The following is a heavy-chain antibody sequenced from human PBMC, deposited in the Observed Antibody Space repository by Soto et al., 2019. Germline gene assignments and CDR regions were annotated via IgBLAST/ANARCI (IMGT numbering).Heavy chain of an antibody. CDR2: ISAYNGNT. CDR3: ARDNPRYFDWLFRLFDY. CDR1: GYTFTSYG. J-gene: IGHJ4*01. V-gene: IGHV1-18*04. D-gene: IGHD3-9*01. Sequence: KTQGASVKVSCKASGYTFTSYGLSWVRQAPGQGLEWMGWISAYNGNTNYAQKFQGRVTMTTDTSTSTAYMELRSLRSDDTAVYYCARDNPRYFDWLFRLFDYWG.